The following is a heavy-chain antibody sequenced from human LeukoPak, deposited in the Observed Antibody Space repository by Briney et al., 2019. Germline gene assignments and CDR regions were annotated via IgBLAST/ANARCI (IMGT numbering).Heavy chain of an antibody. J-gene: IGHJ5*02. CDR2: IIPILGIA. Sequence: ASVKVSCKASGGTFSSYAIGWVRQAPGQGLEWMGRIIPILGIANYAQKFQGRVTITADKSTSTAYMELSSLRSEDTAVYYCAKSGGYDGYDLGYNWFDPWGQGTLVTVSS. D-gene: IGHD5-12*01. CDR3: AKSGGYDGYDLGYNWFDP. CDR1: GGTFSSYA. V-gene: IGHV1-69*04.